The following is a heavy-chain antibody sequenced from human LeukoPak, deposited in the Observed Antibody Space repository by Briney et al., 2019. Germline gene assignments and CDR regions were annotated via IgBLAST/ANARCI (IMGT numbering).Heavy chain of an antibody. CDR1: GYTFTTYH. CDR2: INPTGGSA. D-gene: IGHD1-1*01. J-gene: IGHJ4*02. Sequence: SVKVSCKASGYTFTTYHMHWVRQAPGQGLEWMGIINPTGGSATYAQRFRGRVTMTSDTSTGTVYMELRSLTSEDKAMYYCARDHSPPATSVGTTYYFDYGGQGTGLTVSS. V-gene: IGHV1-46*01. CDR3: ARDHSPPATSVGTTYYFDY.